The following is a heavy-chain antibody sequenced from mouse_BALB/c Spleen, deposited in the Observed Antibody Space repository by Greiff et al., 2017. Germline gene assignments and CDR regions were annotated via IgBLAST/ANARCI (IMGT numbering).Heavy chain of an antibody. Sequence: EVQGVESGGDLVKPGGSLKLSCAASGFTFSSYGMSWVRQTPDKRLEWVATISSGGSYTYYPDSVKGRFTISRDNAKNTLYLQMSSLKSEDTAMYYCARPIYYDYDDGYYFDYWGQGTTLTVSS. D-gene: IGHD2-4*01. CDR1: GFTFSSYG. CDR3: ARPIYYDYDDGYYFDY. V-gene: IGHV5-6*01. J-gene: IGHJ2*01. CDR2: ISSGGSYT.